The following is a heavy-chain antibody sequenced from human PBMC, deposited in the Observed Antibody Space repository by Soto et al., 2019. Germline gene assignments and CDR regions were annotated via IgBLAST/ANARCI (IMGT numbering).Heavy chain of an antibody. CDR2: INPSGGST. J-gene: IGHJ6*02. CDR3: ARDQVVAATQTPFRYYGMDV. CDR1: GYTFTSYY. Sequence: ASLKVSCKASGYTFTSYYMHWVRQAPGRGLEWMGIINPSGGSTSYAQKFQGRVTMTRDTSTSTVYMELSSLRSEDTAVYYCARDQVVAATQTPFRYYGMDVWGQGTTVTVSS. V-gene: IGHV1-46*01. D-gene: IGHD2-15*01.